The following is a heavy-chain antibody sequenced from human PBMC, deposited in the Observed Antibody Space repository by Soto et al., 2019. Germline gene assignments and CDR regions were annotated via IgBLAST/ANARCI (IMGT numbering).Heavy chain of an antibody. V-gene: IGHV4-59*01. CDR1: GGSISNYY. Sequence: SETLSLTCTVPGGSISNYYWSWLRQPPGRGLEWIGHIFYSGSTNYNPALKSRVTISVDTSKSQFSLKLSSVTAADTAVYYCAKDSGYNYGYFRWFDPWGQGTLVTAPQ. CDR3: AKDSGYNYGYFRWFDP. D-gene: IGHD5-18*01. CDR2: IFYSGST. J-gene: IGHJ5*02.